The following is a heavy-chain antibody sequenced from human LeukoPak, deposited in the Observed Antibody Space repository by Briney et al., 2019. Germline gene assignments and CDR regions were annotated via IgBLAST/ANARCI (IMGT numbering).Heavy chain of an antibody. CDR1: GYTFTGYY. D-gene: IGHD3-22*01. J-gene: IGHJ4*02. V-gene: IGHV1-2*06. CDR3: ARAHYYDSSGYYSYFDY. Sequence: GASVKVSCKASGYTFTGYYMHWVRQAPGQGLEWMGRINPNSGGTNYAQKFQGRVTMTRDTSISTAYMEVNRLRSDDTAVYYCARAHYYDSSGYYSYFDYWGQGTPVTVSS. CDR2: INPNSGGT.